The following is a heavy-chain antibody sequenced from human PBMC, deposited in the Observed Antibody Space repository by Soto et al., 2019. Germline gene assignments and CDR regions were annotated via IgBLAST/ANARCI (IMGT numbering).Heavy chain of an antibody. J-gene: IGHJ4*02. D-gene: IGHD4-17*01. CDR3: TRRGTVTEDY. V-gene: IGHV3-73*02. Sequence: EVQLVESGGGLVQPGGSLKLSCAASGFTFSGSAMHWVRQASGKGLEWVGRIRSKANSYATAYAASVKGRFTISREDSKNTAYLQMNSLKTEDTAVYYCTRRGTVTEDYWGQGTLVTVSS. CDR2: IRSKANSYAT. CDR1: GFTFSGSA.